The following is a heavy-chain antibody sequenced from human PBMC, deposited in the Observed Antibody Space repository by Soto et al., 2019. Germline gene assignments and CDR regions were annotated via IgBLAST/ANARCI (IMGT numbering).Heavy chain of an antibody. J-gene: IGHJ5*02. Sequence: PSETLSLTCTVSGATISGFYWSWIRKSAGKGLEWIGRIYATGTTDYNPSLKSRVMMSVDTSKKQFSLKLRSVTAADTAVYYCVRDGTKTLRDWFDPWGQGISVTVSS. CDR3: VRDGTKTLRDWFDP. CDR1: GATISGFY. D-gene: IGHD1-1*01. V-gene: IGHV4-4*07. CDR2: IYATGTT.